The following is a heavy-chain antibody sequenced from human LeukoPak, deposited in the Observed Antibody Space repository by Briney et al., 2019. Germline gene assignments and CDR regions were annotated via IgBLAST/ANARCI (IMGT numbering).Heavy chain of an antibody. V-gene: IGHV4-59*01. D-gene: IGHD6-19*01. Sequence: PSETLSLTCTVSGGSISSYYWSWIRQPPGKGLEWIGYIYYSGSTNYNPSLKSRVTISVDTSKNQFSLKLSSVTAADTAVYYCARGGDEQWLVQGAFDIWGQGTMVTVSS. CDR1: GGSISSYY. CDR2: IYYSGST. CDR3: ARGGDEQWLVQGAFDI. J-gene: IGHJ3*02.